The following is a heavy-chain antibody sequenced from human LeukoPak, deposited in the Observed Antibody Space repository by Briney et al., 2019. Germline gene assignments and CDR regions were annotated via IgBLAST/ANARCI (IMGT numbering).Heavy chain of an antibody. V-gene: IGHV3-23*01. D-gene: IGHD3-10*01. CDR2: ISNTGSDT. Sequence: PGGPTRLSWAAYGSTFSNYAMRWVRQAPGKGLEWVSTISNTGSDTYYADSVKGRFTISRDNSENTLYLQMNNLRAEDTAIHYCAKVPYSDYGSGRPPFMDVWGQGTTVAVSS. CDR1: GSTFSNYA. CDR3: AKVPYSDYGSGRPPFMDV. J-gene: IGHJ6*02.